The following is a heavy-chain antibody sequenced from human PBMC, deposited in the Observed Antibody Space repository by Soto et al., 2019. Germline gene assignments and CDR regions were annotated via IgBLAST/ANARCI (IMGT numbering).Heavy chain of an antibody. Sequence: SETLPVTCTVSGGFIISGGYYWRWIRQAPGKGLEWIGYIYYSGSTYYNPSLKSRVTISVDTSKNQFSLKLSSVTAADTAVYYCARDQAGPRITMVRGVIDYYYYGMDVWGQGTTVT. CDR1: GGFIISGGYY. CDR2: IYYSGST. D-gene: IGHD3-10*01. V-gene: IGHV4-30-4*01. CDR3: ARDQAGPRITMVRGVIDYYYYGMDV. J-gene: IGHJ6*02.